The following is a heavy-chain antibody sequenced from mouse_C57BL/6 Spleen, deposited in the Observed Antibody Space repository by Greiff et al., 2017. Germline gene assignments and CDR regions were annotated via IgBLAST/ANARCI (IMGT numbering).Heavy chain of an antibody. V-gene: IGHV1-72*01. J-gene: IGHJ2*01. D-gene: IGHD3-2*02. Sequence: QVQLQQPGAELVKPGASVKLSCKASGYTFTSYWMHWVKQRPGRGLEWIGRIDPSSGGTKYNEKFKSKATLTVDKPSSTAYMQLSSLTSEDSAVYCCARRGTAQAYYFDDWGQGTTLTVSS. CDR3: ARRGTAQAYYFDD. CDR2: IDPSSGGT. CDR1: GYTFTSYW.